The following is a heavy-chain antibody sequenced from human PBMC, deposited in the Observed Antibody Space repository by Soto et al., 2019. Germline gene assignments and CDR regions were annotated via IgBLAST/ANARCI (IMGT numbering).Heavy chain of an antibody. CDR3: AKDRGEEGLKFLEWFGGMDV. D-gene: IGHD3-3*01. CDR1: GFTVSNYW. CDR2: IKNDGTT. V-gene: IGHV3-74*01. J-gene: IGHJ6*02. Sequence: GGSLRLSCAASGFTVSNYWMNCVRQAPGKGLVWVSHIKNDGTTSYADSVEGRFTVSRDDAKNSFYLQMNSLRADDTAVYYCAKDRGEEGLKFLEWFGGMDVWGHGTTVTVSS.